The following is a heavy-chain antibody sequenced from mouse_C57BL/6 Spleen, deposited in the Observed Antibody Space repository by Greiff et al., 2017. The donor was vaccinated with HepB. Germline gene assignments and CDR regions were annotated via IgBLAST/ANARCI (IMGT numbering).Heavy chain of an antibody. D-gene: IGHD2-4*01. CDR3: YRHYHDVAGYAMDY. J-gene: IGHJ4*01. Sequence: VQLQQSGPELVKPGASVKISCKASGYSFTGYYMHWVKQSHGNILDWIGYIYPYNGVSSYNQKFKGKATLTVDKSSSTAYMKLRSLTSEDSAVYYCYRHYHDVAGYAMDYWGQGTSVTVSS. CDR2: IYPYNGVS. CDR1: GYSFTGYY. V-gene: IGHV1-31*01.